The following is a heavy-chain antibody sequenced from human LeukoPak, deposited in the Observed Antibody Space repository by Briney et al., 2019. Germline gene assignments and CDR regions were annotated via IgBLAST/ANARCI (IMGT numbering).Heavy chain of an antibody. D-gene: IGHD5-12*01. J-gene: IGHJ4*02. Sequence: ASVKVSCKASGYTFTSYGISWVRQAPGQGLEWLGWISTYNGNTHYAQKLQGRVTMTTDTSTTTAYMELRSLRSDDTAVYYCARSAAAGRIVATFDYWGQGTLVTVSS. CDR1: GYTFTSYG. CDR2: ISTYNGNT. CDR3: ARSAAAGRIVATFDY. V-gene: IGHV1-18*01.